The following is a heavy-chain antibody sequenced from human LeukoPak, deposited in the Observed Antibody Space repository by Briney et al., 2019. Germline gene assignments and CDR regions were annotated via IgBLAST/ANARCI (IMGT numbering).Heavy chain of an antibody. V-gene: IGHV4-39*07. D-gene: IGHD5-12*01. CDR1: GGSISSSSYY. CDR2: IYYSGST. Sequence: SETLSLTCTVSGGSISSSSYYWGWIRQPPGKGLEWIGSIYYSGSTYYNPSLKSRVTISVDTSKNQFSLKLSSVTAADTAVYYCARDAVATIRYYYYYMDVWGKGTTVTVSS. J-gene: IGHJ6*03. CDR3: ARDAVATIRYYYYYMDV.